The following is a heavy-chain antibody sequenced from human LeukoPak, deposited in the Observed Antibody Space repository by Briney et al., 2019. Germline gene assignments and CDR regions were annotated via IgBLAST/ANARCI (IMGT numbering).Heavy chain of an antibody. CDR3: AREVVIFPDYYYYGMDV. CDR1: GFPFRDYY. J-gene: IGHJ6*02. V-gene: IGHV3-11*01. CDR2: ISRSGDTL. D-gene: IGHD2/OR15-2a*01. Sequence: GGSLRLSCAASGFPFRDYYMTWIRQAPGMGLEWISYISRSGDTLYYADSVEGRFTISRDNAKNSLFLQMNSLRADDTAVYYCAREVVIFPDYYYYGMDVWGQGTTVTVSS.